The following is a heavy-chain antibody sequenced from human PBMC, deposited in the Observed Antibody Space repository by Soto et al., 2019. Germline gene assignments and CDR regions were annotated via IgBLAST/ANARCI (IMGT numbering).Heavy chain of an antibody. Sequence: EVQLLESGGGLVQPGGSLRLSCAASGFTFSSYDMSWARQVPGKGLEWVSTISGAGGSTYYADSVKGRFTISRDNSMKTLYLKRNSLRAEGTAVYYGVDRTGFDYWGQGTLVTVSS. CDR2: ISGAGGST. V-gene: IGHV3-23*01. CDR3: VDRTGFDY. J-gene: IGHJ4*02. CDR1: GFTFSSYD.